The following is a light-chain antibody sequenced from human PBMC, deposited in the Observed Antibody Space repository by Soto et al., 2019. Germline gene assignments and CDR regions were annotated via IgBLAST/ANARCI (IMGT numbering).Light chain of an antibody. Sequence: DIQMTQSPSTLAASVGDTVTMTCRSSSKWLAWYQKKPGKAPKLLIYKASSLESGAPSRFSGSGSGTEFTLTISSLQPDDFATYYCQQYKTYETFGQGTKVDIK. CDR2: KAS. J-gene: IGKJ1*01. CDR3: QQYKTYET. V-gene: IGKV1-5*03. CDR1: SSKW.